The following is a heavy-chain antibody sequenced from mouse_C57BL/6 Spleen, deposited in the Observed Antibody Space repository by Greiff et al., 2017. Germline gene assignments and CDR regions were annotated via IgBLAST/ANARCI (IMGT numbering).Heavy chain of an antibody. Sequence: QVQLQQPGTELVKPGASVKLSCKASGYTFTSYWMHWVKQRPGQGLEWIGNIIPSNGGTNYNEKFKSKATLTVDKSSSTAYLQLSSLTSEDSAVYYCARADGNYPYYYAMDYWGQGTSVTVSS. D-gene: IGHD2-1*01. CDR3: ARADGNYPYYYAMDY. CDR2: IIPSNGGT. J-gene: IGHJ4*01. V-gene: IGHV1-53*01. CDR1: GYTFTSYW.